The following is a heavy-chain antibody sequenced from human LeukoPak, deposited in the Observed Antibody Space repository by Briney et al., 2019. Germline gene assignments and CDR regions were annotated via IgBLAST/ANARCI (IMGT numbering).Heavy chain of an antibody. CDR3: ARVGGSMVTPFCY. D-gene: IGHD3-16*01. Sequence: GGSLRLSCAASGFTFSSYSMNWVRQAPGKGLEWVSYISSTSSTIYYADSVKGRFTISRDNAKNSVYLQMDSLREEDTAVYYCARVGGSMVTPFCYCGQGTLVTVSS. CDR2: ISSTSSTI. J-gene: IGHJ4*02. V-gene: IGHV3-48*02. CDR1: GFTFSSYS.